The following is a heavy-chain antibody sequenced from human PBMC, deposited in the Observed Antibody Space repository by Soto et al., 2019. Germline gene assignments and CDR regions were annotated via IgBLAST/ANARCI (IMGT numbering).Heavy chain of an antibody. D-gene: IGHD3-9*01. CDR1: GFTFDDYA. Sequence: EVQLVESGGGLVQPGRSLRLSCAASGFTFDDYAMHWVRQAPGKGLEWVSGISWNSGSIAYADSVKGRFTISRDNAKNSLYLQMKSLRAEDTAFYYWARTTGYYTRGAFDIWGQGTMVTVSS. CDR2: ISWNSGSI. J-gene: IGHJ3*02. V-gene: IGHV3-9*01. CDR3: ARTTGYYTRGAFDI.